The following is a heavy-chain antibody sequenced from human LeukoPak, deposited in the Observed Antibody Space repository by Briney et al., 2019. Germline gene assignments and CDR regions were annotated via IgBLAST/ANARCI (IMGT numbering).Heavy chain of an antibody. CDR3: AKADGYRAGDY. V-gene: IGHV3-30*02. J-gene: IGHJ4*02. CDR1: GFTFSSYG. Sequence: GGPLRLSCAASGFTFSSYGMHWVRQAPGKGLEWVAVIWYDGSNKYYADSVKGRFTISRDNSKNTLYLQMNSLRAEDTAVYYCAKADGYRAGDYWGQGTLVTVSS. CDR2: IWYDGSNK. D-gene: IGHD5-24*01.